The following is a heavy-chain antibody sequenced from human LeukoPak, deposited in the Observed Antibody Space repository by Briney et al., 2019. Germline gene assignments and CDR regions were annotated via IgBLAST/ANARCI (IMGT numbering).Heavy chain of an antibody. CDR2: ISAYNGNT. J-gene: IGHJ6*02. Sequence: ASVKVSCKASGYTFTNYAMNWVRQAPGQGLEWMGWISAYNGNTNYAQKLQGRVTMTTDTSTSTAYMELRSLRSDDTAVHYCARYRVAVADPSGYYYYGMDVWGQGTTVTVSS. V-gene: IGHV1-18*01. CDR1: GYTFTNYA. CDR3: ARYRVAVADPSGYYYYGMDV. D-gene: IGHD6-19*01.